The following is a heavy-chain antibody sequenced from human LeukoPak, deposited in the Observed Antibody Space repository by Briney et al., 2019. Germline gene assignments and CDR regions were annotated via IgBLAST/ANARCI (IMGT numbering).Heavy chain of an antibody. Sequence: GRSLRLSCAASGFTFSSYGMHWVRQAPGKGLEWVAVIWYDGSNKYYADSVKGRFTISRDNSKNTLYLQMNSLRAEDTAVYYCARDLTGASGHGGYWGQGTLVTVSS. J-gene: IGHJ4*02. CDR2: IWYDGSNK. D-gene: IGHD1-26*01. CDR1: GFTFSSYG. CDR3: ARDLTGASGHGGY. V-gene: IGHV3-33*01.